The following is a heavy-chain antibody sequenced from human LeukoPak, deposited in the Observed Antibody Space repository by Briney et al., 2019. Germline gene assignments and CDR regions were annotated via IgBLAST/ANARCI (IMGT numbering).Heavy chain of an antibody. CDR3: ARERGEGYYGSGSYPY. CDR1: GGTFSSYA. V-gene: IGHV1-69*04. Sequence: GASVKVSCKASGGTFSSYAISWVRQAPGQGLEWMGRIIPILGIANYAQKFQGRVTITADKSTSTAYMELSSLRSEDTAVYYCARERGEGYYGSGSYPYWGQGTLVTVSS. J-gene: IGHJ4*02. CDR2: IIPILGIA. D-gene: IGHD3-10*01.